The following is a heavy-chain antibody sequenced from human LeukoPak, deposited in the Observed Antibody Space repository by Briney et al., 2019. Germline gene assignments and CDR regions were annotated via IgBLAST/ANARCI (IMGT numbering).Heavy chain of an antibody. Sequence: GGSLRLSCAASGFTFSSYSMNWVRQAPGKGLEWVSSISSSSSYIYYADSVKGRFTISRDNAKNSLYLQMNSLRAEDTAVYYCARAPTRDYDFWSDILVSYYFDYWGQGTLVTVSS. CDR2: ISSSSSYI. CDR1: GFTFSSYS. V-gene: IGHV3-21*01. J-gene: IGHJ4*02. CDR3: ARAPTRDYDFWSDILVSYYFDY. D-gene: IGHD3-3*01.